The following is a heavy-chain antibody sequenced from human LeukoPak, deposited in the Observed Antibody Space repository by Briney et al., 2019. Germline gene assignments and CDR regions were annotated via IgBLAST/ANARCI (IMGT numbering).Heavy chain of an antibody. J-gene: IGHJ5*02. CDR3: ARGGLRVSWFDP. V-gene: IGHV4-59*01. CDR1: GGSISSYY. CDR2: IYYSGST. D-gene: IGHD4-17*01. Sequence: SETLSLTCTVSGGSISSYYWSWIRQPPGKGLEWIGYIYYSGSTNYNPSLKSRVTISVDTPKNQFSLKLSSVTAADTAVYYCARGGLRVSWFDPWGQGTLVTVSS.